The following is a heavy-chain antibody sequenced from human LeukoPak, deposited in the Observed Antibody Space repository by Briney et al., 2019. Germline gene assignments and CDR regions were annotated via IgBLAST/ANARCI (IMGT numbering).Heavy chain of an antibody. V-gene: IGHV3-30*02. J-gene: IGHJ3*01. Sequence: PGGSLRLSCAASGFTFSSYSMNWVRQAPGKGLEWVAFIRYDGSNKYYADSVKGRFTISRDNSKNTLYLQMNSLRSDDTAVFYCASWSTRYGDSDAFDFWGQGTMVTVSS. CDR1: GFTFSSYS. CDR2: IRYDGSNK. CDR3: ASWSTRYGDSDAFDF. D-gene: IGHD2-15*01.